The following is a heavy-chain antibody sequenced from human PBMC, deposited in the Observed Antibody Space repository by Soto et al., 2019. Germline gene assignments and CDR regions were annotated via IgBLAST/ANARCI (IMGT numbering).Heavy chain of an antibody. V-gene: IGHV3-11*04. CDR2: TSSSSSTI. J-gene: IGHJ5*02. CDR1: GFTISDYY. CDR3: ARESYDFWSGYNWSDP. Sequence: PGGSLTLSCAASGFTISDYYMSWIRQAPGKGLEWVSYTSSSSSTIYYADSVKGRFTISRDNAKNSLYLQMNSLRDEDTAVYYCARESYDFWSGYNWSDPWGQGTLVNVSS. D-gene: IGHD3-3*01.